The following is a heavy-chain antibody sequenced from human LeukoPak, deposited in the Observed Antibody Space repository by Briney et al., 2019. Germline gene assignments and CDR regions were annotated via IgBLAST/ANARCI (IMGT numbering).Heavy chain of an antibody. D-gene: IGHD3-22*01. CDR2: IYYRGST. J-gene: IGHJ4*02. CDR3: ARLSGYSSGHYYSDY. Sequence: SETLSLTCTVSGGSTSSDYWSWIRQPPGEGLEWIGYIYYRGSTNYNPSLKSRVTISVDTSKNQFSLKLSSVTAADTAVYYCARLSGYSSGHYYSDYWGQGTLVTVSS. CDR1: GGSTSSDY. V-gene: IGHV4-59*01.